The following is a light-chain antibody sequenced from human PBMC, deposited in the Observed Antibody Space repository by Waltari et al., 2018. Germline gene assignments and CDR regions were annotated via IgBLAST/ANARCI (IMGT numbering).Light chain of an antibody. CDR2: DAS. J-gene: IGKJ1*01. CDR3: QQYDTWPPT. Sequence: EIVMTQSPDTLSVSPGERATLSCRASQSLSSALVWYQQRPGQAPRLLMSDASTRASGIPARFSGSGSGTEFTLTISSMQSEDFAVYYCQQYDTWPPTFGQGTKVEV. CDR1: QSLSSA. V-gene: IGKV3-15*01.